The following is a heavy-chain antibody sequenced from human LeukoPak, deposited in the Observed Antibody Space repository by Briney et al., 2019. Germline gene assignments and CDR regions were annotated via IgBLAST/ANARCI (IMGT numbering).Heavy chain of an antibody. D-gene: IGHD6-13*01. CDR1: GFTFSSYW. V-gene: IGHV3-20*01. J-gene: IGHJ6*03. Sequence: GGSLRLSCAASGFTFSSYWMSWVRQAPGKGLEWVSGINWNGGSTGYADSVKGRFTISRDNAKNSLYLQMNSLRAEDTALYHCARVPAAGIYYYYYMDVWGKGTTVTVSS. CDR2: INWNGGST. CDR3: ARVPAAGIYYYYYMDV.